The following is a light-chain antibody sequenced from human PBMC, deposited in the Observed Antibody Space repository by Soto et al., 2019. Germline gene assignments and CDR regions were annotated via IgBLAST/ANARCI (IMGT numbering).Light chain of an antibody. J-gene: IGKJ1*01. CDR1: QGIRND. CDR3: LQDYNYPPT. CDR2: AAS. Sequence: AIQMTQSPSSLSASVGARVTLTCRASQGIRNDLGWYQQKPGKAPKLLSYAASSLQSGVPSRFRGSGSGTDFTLTISSLQPEDFETYYCLQDYNYPPTFGQGTKVDIK. V-gene: IGKV1-6*01.